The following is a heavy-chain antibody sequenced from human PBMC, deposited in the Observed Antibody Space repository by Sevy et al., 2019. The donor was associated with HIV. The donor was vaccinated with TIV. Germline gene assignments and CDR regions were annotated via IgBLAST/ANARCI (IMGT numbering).Heavy chain of an antibody. V-gene: IGHV3-15*01. CDR3: TTDAVFIPWYAFQH. CDR2: IKSKADGGTA. Sequence: GGSLRLSCAASGFTFADAWMTWVRQAPGKGLEWVGRIKSKADGGTADYAAPVKARFTISRDDSKNTLYLQMNSLKTEATAVYYCTTDAVFIPWYAFQHWGQGSLVTVSS. D-gene: IGHD6-13*01. CDR1: GFTFADAW. J-gene: IGHJ1*01.